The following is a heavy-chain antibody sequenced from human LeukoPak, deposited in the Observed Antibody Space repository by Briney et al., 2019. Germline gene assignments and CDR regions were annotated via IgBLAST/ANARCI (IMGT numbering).Heavy chain of an antibody. Sequence: ASVKVSCKPSGYTFIGYYIHWVRQAPGQGLEWMGWISAYNGNTNYAQKLQGRVTMTTDTSTSTAYMELRSLRSDDTAVYYCARDLRIAVAGYYYYYMDVWGKGTTVTVSS. D-gene: IGHD6-19*01. CDR1: GYTFIGYY. V-gene: IGHV1-18*04. CDR2: ISAYNGNT. CDR3: ARDLRIAVAGYYYYYMDV. J-gene: IGHJ6*03.